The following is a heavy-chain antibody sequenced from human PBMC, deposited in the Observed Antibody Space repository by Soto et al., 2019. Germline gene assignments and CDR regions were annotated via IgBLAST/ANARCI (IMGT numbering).Heavy chain of an antibody. CDR3: ALGGVLNYYYYPRDV. V-gene: IGHV4-34*01. CDR2: SNHSGSS. Sequence: PSETLSLTCAVYGGSFSGHYWTWIRQPPGKGLEWIGESNHSGSSSYNPSLKSRVSMSVDTSRNQFSLKLSSVTAADTAVYYCALGGVLNYYYYPRDVWAKGTRVTVSS. CDR1: GGSFSGHY. J-gene: IGHJ6*04. D-gene: IGHD3-16*01.